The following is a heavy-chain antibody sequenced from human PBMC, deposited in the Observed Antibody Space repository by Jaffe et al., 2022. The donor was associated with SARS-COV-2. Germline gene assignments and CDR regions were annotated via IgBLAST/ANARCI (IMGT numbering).Heavy chain of an antibody. D-gene: IGHD3-16*01. J-gene: IGHJ3*02. V-gene: IGHV4-61*02. CDR2: IYTSGST. Sequence: QVQLQESGPGLVKPSQTLSLTCTVSGGSISSGSYYWSWIRQPAGKGLEWIGRIYTSGSTNYNPSLKSRVTISVDTSKNQFSLKLSSVTAADTAVYYCARVEIWGSRDAFDIWGQGTMVTVSS. CDR1: GGSISSGSYY. CDR3: ARVEIWGSRDAFDI.